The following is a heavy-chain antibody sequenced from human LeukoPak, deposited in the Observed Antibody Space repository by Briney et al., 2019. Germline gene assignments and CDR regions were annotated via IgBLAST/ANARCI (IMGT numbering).Heavy chain of an antibody. Sequence: GGSLRLSCAASGFTFSSFWMHWVRQAPGKGLVWVSRISSDGSSTNYADSVKGRFTISRDNAKNTLYLQMNSLRAEDTAVYYCARDRGFWTGPYYYYYMDVLGKGTTVTVSS. V-gene: IGHV3-74*01. CDR3: ARDRGFWTGPYYYYYMDV. J-gene: IGHJ6*03. D-gene: IGHD3/OR15-3a*01. CDR1: GFTFSSFW. CDR2: ISSDGSST.